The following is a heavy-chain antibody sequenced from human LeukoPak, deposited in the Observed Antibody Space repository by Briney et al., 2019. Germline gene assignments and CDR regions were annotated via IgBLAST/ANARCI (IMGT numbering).Heavy chain of an antibody. CDR1: GFTFSIYA. CDR2: MWSDGTNK. V-gene: IGHV3-33*01. J-gene: IGHJ4*02. CDR3: ARELYFFDY. Sequence: GGSLRLSCAASGFTFSIYAMHWVRQAPGKGLEWVAVMWSDGTNKYYADSVKGRFTISRDNSMNTLYLQMNSLRAEDTAVYYCARELYFFDYWGQGILVTVSS.